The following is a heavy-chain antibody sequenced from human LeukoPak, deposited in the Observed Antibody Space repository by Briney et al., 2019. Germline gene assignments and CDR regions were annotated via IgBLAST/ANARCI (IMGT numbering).Heavy chain of an antibody. V-gene: IGHV3-30*02. CDR1: GFTFSSYG. CDR2: IRYDGGNK. CDR3: AKGAIVGATLNY. Sequence: GGSLRLSCAASGFTFSSYGMHWVRQAPGKGLEWVAFIRYDGGNKYYADSVKGRFTISRDNSKNTLYLQMNSLRAEDTAVYYCAKGAIVGATLNYWGQGTLVTVSS. J-gene: IGHJ4*02. D-gene: IGHD1-26*01.